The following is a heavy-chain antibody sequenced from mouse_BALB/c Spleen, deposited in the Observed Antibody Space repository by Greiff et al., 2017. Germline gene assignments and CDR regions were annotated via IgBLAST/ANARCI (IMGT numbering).Heavy chain of an antibody. CDR2: ISSGSSTI. D-gene: IGHD2-4*01. CDR1: GFTFSSFG. CDR3: ARYPPYDYDGSYAMDY. Sequence: EVHLVESGGGLVQPGGSRKLSCAASGFTFSSFGMHWVRQAPEKGLEWVAYISSGSSTIYYADTVKGRFTISRDNPKNTLFLQMTSLRSEDTAMYYCARYPPYDYDGSYAMDYWGQGTSVTVSS. J-gene: IGHJ4*01. V-gene: IGHV5-17*02.